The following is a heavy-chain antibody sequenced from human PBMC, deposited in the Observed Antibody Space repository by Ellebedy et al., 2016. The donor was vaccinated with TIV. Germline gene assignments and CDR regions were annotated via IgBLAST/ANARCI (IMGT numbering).Heavy chain of an antibody. D-gene: IGHD3-10*01. Sequence: ASVKVSXKASGYTFTSYYMHWVRQAPGQGLEWMGIINPSGGSTSYAQKFQGRVTMTRDTSTSTVYMELSRLRSDDTAVYYCARDLGDYYFDYWGQGTLVTVSS. CDR1: GYTFTSYY. CDR3: ARDLGDYYFDY. CDR2: INPSGGST. J-gene: IGHJ4*02. V-gene: IGHV1-46*01.